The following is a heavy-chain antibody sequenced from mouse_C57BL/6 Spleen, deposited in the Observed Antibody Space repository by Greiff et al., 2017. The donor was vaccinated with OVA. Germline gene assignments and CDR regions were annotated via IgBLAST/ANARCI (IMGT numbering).Heavy chain of an antibody. D-gene: IGHD2-4*01. CDR2: ISDGGSYT. V-gene: IGHV5-4*01. Sequence: DVKLVESGGGLVKPGGSLKLSCAASGFTFSSYAMSWVRQTPEKRLEWVATISDGGSYTYYPDNVKGRFTISRDNAKNNLYLQMSHLKSEDTAMYYCAREGYDWDAMDYWGQGTSVTVSS. CDR3: AREGYDWDAMDY. CDR1: GFTFSSYA. J-gene: IGHJ4*01.